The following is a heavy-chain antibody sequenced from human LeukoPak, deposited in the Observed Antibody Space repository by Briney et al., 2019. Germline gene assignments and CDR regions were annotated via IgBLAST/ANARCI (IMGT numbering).Heavy chain of an antibody. V-gene: IGHV1-46*01. CDR3: ARGPPGRVYDSSKKGLFDP. Sequence: ASVKVSCKAPGYTFTSYYMHWVRQAPGQGLEWMGIINPSGGSSSYAQKFQGRVTMTRDTSTSTVFMELSSLRSEDTAVYYCARGPPGRVYDSSKKGLFDPWGQGTLVTVSS. D-gene: IGHD3-22*01. CDR2: INPSGGSS. CDR1: GYTFTSYY. J-gene: IGHJ5*02.